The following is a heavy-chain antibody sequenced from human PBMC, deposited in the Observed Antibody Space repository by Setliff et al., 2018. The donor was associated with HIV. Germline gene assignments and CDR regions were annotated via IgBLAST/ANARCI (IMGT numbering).Heavy chain of an antibody. CDR3: AAVFTGEPGRSLDY. Sequence: GGSLRLSCAASGFTFSSHWMAWVRQAPGKGLEWVANIMQDGSEKFYVDSVMGRFTISRDNAENSLYLQMNSLRVADTAVYYCAAVFTGEPGRSLDYWGQGTLVTVSS. V-gene: IGHV3-7*03. CDR1: GFTFSSHW. CDR2: IMQDGSEK. D-gene: IGHD1-26*01. J-gene: IGHJ4*02.